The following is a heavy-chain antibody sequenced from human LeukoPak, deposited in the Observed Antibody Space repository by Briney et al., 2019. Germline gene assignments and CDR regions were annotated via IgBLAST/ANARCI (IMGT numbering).Heavy chain of an antibody. Sequence: GGSLRLSCAASGFTFSSYAMHWVRQAPGKGLEWVAVISYDGSNKYYADSVKGRFTISRDNSKNTLYLQMNSLRAEDTAVYYCAKCPRNYYYGMDVWGQGTTVTVSS. CDR3: AKCPRNYYYGMDV. V-gene: IGHV3-30-3*02. CDR2: ISYDGSNK. J-gene: IGHJ6*02. CDR1: GFTFSSYA.